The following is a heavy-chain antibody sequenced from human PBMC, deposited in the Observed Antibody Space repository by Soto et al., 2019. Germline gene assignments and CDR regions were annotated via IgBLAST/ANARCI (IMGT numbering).Heavy chain of an antibody. CDR2: IYYSGST. D-gene: IGHD5-12*01. V-gene: IGHV4-31*03. CDR3: ARDRLKSYMDV. CDR1: GGSISSGGYY. J-gene: IGHJ6*03. Sequence: ASETLSLTCTVSGGSISSGGYYWSWIRQHPGKGLEWIGYIYYSGSTYYNPSLKSRVTISVDTSKNQFSLKLSSVTAADTAVYYCARDRLKSYMDVRGKGTTVTVSS.